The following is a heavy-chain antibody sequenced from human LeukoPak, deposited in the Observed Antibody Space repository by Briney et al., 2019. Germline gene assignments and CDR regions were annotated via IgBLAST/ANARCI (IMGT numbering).Heavy chain of an antibody. CDR2: ISGSGGST. J-gene: IGHJ3*02. Sequence: GGSLRLSCAASGFTFSSYAMSWVRQAPGKGLGWVSAISGSGGSTYYADSVKGRFTVSRDNSKNTLYLQMNSLRAADTAVYYCVTAYAFDIWGQGTMVTVSS. V-gene: IGHV3-23*01. D-gene: IGHD1-20*01. CDR3: VTAYAFDI. CDR1: GFTFSSYA.